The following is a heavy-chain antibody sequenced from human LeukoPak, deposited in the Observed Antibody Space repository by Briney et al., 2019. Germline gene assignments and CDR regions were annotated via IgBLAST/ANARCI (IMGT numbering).Heavy chain of an antibody. Sequence: SETLSLTCAVYGGSFSGYYWSWIRQPPGKGLEWIGEINHSGSTNYNPSLKSRVTISVDTSKNQFSLKLSSVTAADTAVYYCARERSSRIRFDYWGQGTLVTVSS. V-gene: IGHV4-34*01. J-gene: IGHJ4*02. CDR1: GGSFSGYY. CDR2: INHSGST. D-gene: IGHD6-13*01. CDR3: ARERSSRIRFDY.